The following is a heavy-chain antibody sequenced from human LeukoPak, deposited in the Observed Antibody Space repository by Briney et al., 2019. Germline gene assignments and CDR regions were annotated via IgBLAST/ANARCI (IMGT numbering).Heavy chain of an antibody. J-gene: IGHJ4*02. Sequence: GGSLRLSCAASGFTFSSYGMHWVRQAPGKGLEWVAVISYDGSNKYYADSVKGRFTISRDNSKNTLYLQMNSLRAEDTAVYYCARGGLLEMATTTRSDYWGQGTLVTVSS. CDR1: GFTFSSYG. V-gene: IGHV3-30*03. CDR3: ARGGLLEMATTTRSDY. CDR2: ISYDGSNK. D-gene: IGHD5-24*01.